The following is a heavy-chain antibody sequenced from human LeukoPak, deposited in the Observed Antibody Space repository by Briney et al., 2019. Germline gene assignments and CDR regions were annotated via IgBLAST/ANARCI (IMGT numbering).Heavy chain of an antibody. CDR1: GGSFSGYY. Sequence: SEILSLTCAVYGGSFSGYYWSWIRQPPGKGLEWIGYVYYSGSTNYNPSLKSRVTISVDTSKNQFSLKLSSVTAADTAVYYCARYAALWFGELYPEGAFDIWGQGTMVTVSS. V-gene: IGHV4-59*08. D-gene: IGHD3-10*01. J-gene: IGHJ3*02. CDR2: VYYSGST. CDR3: ARYAALWFGELYPEGAFDI.